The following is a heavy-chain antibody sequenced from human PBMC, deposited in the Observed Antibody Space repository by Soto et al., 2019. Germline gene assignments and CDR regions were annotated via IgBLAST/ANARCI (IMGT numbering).Heavy chain of an antibody. CDR3: ATVRRGSGWYNDW. J-gene: IGHJ4*02. D-gene: IGHD6-19*01. CDR1: GFTFRNYG. Sequence: QVQLVESGGGVVQTGGSLRLSCAASGFTFRNYGMHWVRRAPGKGLEWVAVIWYDGSQKYEAGSVKGRFTISRDNSKNTLYLQMDSLRDEDTAVYYCATVRRGSGWYNDWWGQGTLVIVSS. CDR2: IWYDGSQK. V-gene: IGHV3-33*01.